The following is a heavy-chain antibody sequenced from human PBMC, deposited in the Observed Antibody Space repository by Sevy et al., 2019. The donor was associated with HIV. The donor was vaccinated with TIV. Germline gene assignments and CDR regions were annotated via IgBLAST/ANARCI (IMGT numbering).Heavy chain of an antibody. Sequence: GGSLRLSCAASEFIFDDYAMHWVRQVPGRGLQWVSGISWNSGAIDYADSVKGRFTMSRDNAKNSLYLQMNNLRLEDTALYYCAKDRGYSYSSIDFWGQGTLVTVPS. D-gene: IGHD5-18*01. V-gene: IGHV3-9*01. J-gene: IGHJ4*02. CDR3: AKDRGYSYSSIDF. CDR1: EFIFDDYA. CDR2: ISWNSGAI.